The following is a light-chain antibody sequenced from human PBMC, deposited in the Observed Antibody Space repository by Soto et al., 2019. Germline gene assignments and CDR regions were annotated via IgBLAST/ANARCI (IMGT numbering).Light chain of an antibody. Sequence: DIPMTQSPSSLSASVGDRVTITCQASQDISNYLNWYQQKPGKAPKLLIYDASNLATGVPSRFSGSGSGTDFTFNISSLQPEDIATYYCQQYDNLPITFGQGTRLEIK. CDR2: DAS. V-gene: IGKV1-33*01. CDR1: QDISNY. CDR3: QQYDNLPIT. J-gene: IGKJ5*01.